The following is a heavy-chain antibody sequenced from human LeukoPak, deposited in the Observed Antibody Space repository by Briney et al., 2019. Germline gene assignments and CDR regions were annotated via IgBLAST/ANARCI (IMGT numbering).Heavy chain of an antibody. J-gene: IGHJ4*02. CDR2: ISYSGST. Sequence: SETLSLTCTVSGVSISSCYWSWIRQPPGKGLEWIGYISYSGSTNYNPSLKRRVTISLDTSKNQFSLKLSSVTAADTAIYYCARGERPGCDYWGLGTLVTVSS. CDR3: ARGERPGCDY. V-gene: IGHV4-59*01. D-gene: IGHD3-16*01. CDR1: GVSISSCY.